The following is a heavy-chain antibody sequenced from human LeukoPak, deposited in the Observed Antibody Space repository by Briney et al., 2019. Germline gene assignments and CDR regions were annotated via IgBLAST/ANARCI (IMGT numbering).Heavy chain of an antibody. CDR3: GRGSPAGNSFHLDY. V-gene: IGHV1-3*01. D-gene: IGHD4-23*01. CDR2: INAGNGNT. J-gene: IGHJ4*02. Sequence: ASVKVSCKASGYTFTSYAMHWVRQAPGQRLEWMGWINAGNGNTKYSQKFQGRVTITRDTSASTAYMELSSLRSEDTAVYYCGRGSPAGNSFHLDYWGQGTLVTVSS. CDR1: GYTFTSYA.